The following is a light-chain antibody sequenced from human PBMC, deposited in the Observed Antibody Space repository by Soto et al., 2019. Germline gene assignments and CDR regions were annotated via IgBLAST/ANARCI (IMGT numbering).Light chain of an antibody. J-gene: IGKJ2*01. CDR3: QQGHNWPLT. CDR2: GVS. V-gene: IGKV3-15*01. Sequence: EIVMTQSPATLSVSPGERATLSCRASQSISGELAWYQQRPGQPPRLLIYGVSTRATGVPDRFSGSGSGSDFTLTISGLQTEDFAVYYCQQGHNWPLTFSQGT. CDR1: QSISGE.